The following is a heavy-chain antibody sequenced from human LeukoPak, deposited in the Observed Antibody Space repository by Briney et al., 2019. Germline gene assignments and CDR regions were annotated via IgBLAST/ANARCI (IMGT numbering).Heavy chain of an antibody. CDR2: ISYDGSNK. J-gene: IGHJ4*02. CDR1: GFTFSSYG. Sequence: GGSLRLSCTASGFTFSSYGMHWVRQAPGKGLGWVAVISYDGSNKYYADSVKGRFTIPRDNSKNTLYVQMNSLRAEDTAVYYCARDPAKFWSGHDYWGQGTLVTVSS. CDR3: ARDPAKFWSGHDY. V-gene: IGHV3-30*03. D-gene: IGHD3-3*01.